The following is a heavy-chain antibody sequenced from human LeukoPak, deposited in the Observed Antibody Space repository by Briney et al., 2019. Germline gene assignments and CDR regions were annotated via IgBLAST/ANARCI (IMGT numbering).Heavy chain of an antibody. CDR2: ISSSPSYI. V-gene: IGHV3-21*01. J-gene: IGHJ4*02. CDR3: ARRGYHDYSGFDY. Sequence: GGSLRLSCAASGFSFSRYNMNWVRQAPGKGLEWVSSISSSPSYIYYADSAKGRFTISRDNSKNSLYLQMKSLRAEDTALYYCARRGYHDYSGFDYWGQGTLVTVSS. CDR1: GFSFSRYN. D-gene: IGHD1-26*01.